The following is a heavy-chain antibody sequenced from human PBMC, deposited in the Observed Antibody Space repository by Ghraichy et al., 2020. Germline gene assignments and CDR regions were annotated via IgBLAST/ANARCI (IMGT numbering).Heavy chain of an antibody. V-gene: IGHV4-39*01. CDR2: IYYSGSI. CDR3: ARLLQGVSVAVPYSFDY. Sequence: SETLSLTCTVSGGSISSSSYYWGWIRQPPGKGLEWIGNIYYSGSIYYNPSLKSRVTISVDTSKNQFSLRLSSVTAADTAVYYCARLLQGVSVAVPYSFDYWGQGTLVTVSS. J-gene: IGHJ4*02. CDR1: GGSISSSSYY. D-gene: IGHD6-19*01.